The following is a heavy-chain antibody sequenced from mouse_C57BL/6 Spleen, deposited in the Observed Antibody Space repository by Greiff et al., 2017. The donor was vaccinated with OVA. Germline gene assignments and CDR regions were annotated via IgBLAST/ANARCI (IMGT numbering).Heavy chain of an antibody. J-gene: IGHJ4*01. CDR1: GFTFSDYG. Sequence: DVKLVESGGGLVKPGGSLKLSCAASGFTFSDYGMHWVRQAPEKGLEWVAYISSGSSTLYYADTVKGRFAISRDNAKNTLFLQMTSLRSDDSAMYYCARNYGNPYYAMDYWGQGTSVTVSS. CDR3: ARNYGNPYYAMDY. CDR2: ISSGSSTL. V-gene: IGHV5-17*01. D-gene: IGHD2-1*01.